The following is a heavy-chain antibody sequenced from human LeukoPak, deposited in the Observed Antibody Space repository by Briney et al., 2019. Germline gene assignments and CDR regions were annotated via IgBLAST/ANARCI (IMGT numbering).Heavy chain of an antibody. CDR2: IYNSGST. CDR3: ARQGGYASPFDY. J-gene: IGHJ4*02. D-gene: IGHD5-18*01. V-gene: IGHV4-59*08. CDR1: GGSISSYS. Sequence: SETLSLTCTVSGGSISSYSWSWIRQPPGKGLEWIGNIYNSGSTNYNPPLKGRVTISVDASKKQFSLKLVSVTAADTAVYYCARQGGYASPFDYWGQGTLVTVSS.